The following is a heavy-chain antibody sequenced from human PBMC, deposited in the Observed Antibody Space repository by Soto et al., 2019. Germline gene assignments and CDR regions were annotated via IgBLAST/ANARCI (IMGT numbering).Heavy chain of an antibody. D-gene: IGHD1-1*01. CDR2: INPSGGST. CDR1: GYTFTSYY. V-gene: IGHV1-46*01. CDR3: ARMRGSYGMAV. Sequence: ASVKVSCKASGYTFTSYYMHWVRQAPGQGLEWMGIINPSGGSTSYAQKFQGRVTMTTDKSTSTAYMELSSLRSEDTAVYYCARMRGSYGMAVWGQGTSVTVSS. J-gene: IGHJ6*02.